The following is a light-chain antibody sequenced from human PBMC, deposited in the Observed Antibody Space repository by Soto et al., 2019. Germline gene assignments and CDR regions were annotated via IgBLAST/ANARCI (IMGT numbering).Light chain of an antibody. Sequence: QSVLTQPPSASGTPGQRVTISCSGRSSNIGSNYVNWYQQLSGTAPKLVIYINNQRPSGITDRFSGSKSGTSASLAISRLQSEDEAEYYCATWDDSLNGWVFGGGTKLTVL. CDR2: INN. CDR1: SSNIGSNY. J-gene: IGLJ3*02. V-gene: IGLV1-44*01. CDR3: ATWDDSLNGWV.